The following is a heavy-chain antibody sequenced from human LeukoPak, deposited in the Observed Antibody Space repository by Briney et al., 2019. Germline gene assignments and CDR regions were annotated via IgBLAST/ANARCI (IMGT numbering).Heavy chain of an antibody. J-gene: IGHJ6*02. Sequence: GGSLRLSCAASGFTFSSYGMHWVRQAPGKGLEWVAVIWYDGSNKYYADSVKGRFTISRDNSKNTLYLQMNSLRAEDTAVYYCASQRAGRYYYYYGMDVWGQGTTVTVSS. CDR1: GFTFSSYG. CDR3: ASQRAGRYYYYYGMDV. D-gene: IGHD1-14*01. V-gene: IGHV3-33*01. CDR2: IWYDGSNK.